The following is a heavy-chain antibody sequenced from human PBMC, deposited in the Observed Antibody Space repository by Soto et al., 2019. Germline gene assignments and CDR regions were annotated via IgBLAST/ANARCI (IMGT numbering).Heavy chain of an antibody. J-gene: IGHJ6*02. CDR2: IIPIFGTA. Sequence: QVQLVQSGAEVKKPGSSVKVSCKASGGTFSSYAISWVRQAPGQGLEWMGGIIPIFGTANYAQKFQGRVTITGDESTSTAYMELSSLRSEDTAVYYCARDPQRYCTNGVCYTRYYYYGMDVWGQGTTVTVSS. D-gene: IGHD2-8*01. V-gene: IGHV1-69*01. CDR1: GGTFSSYA. CDR3: ARDPQRYCTNGVCYTRYYYYGMDV.